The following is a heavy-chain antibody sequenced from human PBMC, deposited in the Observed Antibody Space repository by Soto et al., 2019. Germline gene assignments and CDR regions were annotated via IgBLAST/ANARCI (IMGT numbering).Heavy chain of an antibody. CDR1: GGSFTSNNW. D-gene: IGHD1-7*01. V-gene: IGHV4-4*02. CDR3: ASRDPGTSVDY. J-gene: IGHJ4*02. Sequence: PSETLSRTCAVSGGSFTSNNWWTWVRQPPGQGLEWIGEIYRTGSTNYNPSLKSRVTISLDKSENQFSLKVTSLTAADTAVYYCASRDPGTSVDYWGQGTLVTV. CDR2: IYRTGST.